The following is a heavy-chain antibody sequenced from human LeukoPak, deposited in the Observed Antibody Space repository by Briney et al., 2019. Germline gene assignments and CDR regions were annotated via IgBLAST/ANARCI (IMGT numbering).Heavy chain of an antibody. CDR3: ASVGELHYYYYYGMDV. D-gene: IGHD1-26*01. CDR2: IIPIFGTA. V-gene: IGHV1-69*13. Sequence: SVKVSCKASAGTFSSYAISWVRQAPGQGLEWMGGIIPIFGTANYAQKFQGRVTVTADESTSTAYMELSSLRSEDTAVYYCASVGELHYYYYYGMDVWGQGTTVTVSS. J-gene: IGHJ6*02. CDR1: AGTFSSYA.